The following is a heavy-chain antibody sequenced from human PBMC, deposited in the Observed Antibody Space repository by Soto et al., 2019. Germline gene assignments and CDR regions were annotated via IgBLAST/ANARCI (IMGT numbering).Heavy chain of an antibody. Sequence: SETLSLTCVVSGGSTSRGDFSWTWIRQPPGKGLEWVGYIYRSGSTYYNPSLKSPVSISLDKSKNQFSLNLSSVTAADTAVYFCARRGVGAAAVGVRFDPWGQGTLVTVSS. V-gene: IGHV4-30-2*01. CDR1: GGSTSRGDFS. CDR2: IYRSGST. CDR3: ARRGVGAAAVGVRFDP. D-gene: IGHD6-13*01. J-gene: IGHJ5*02.